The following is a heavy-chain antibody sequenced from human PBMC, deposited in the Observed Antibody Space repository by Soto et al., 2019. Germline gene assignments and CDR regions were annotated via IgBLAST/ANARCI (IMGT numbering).Heavy chain of an antibody. CDR3: ARDYGDYPAYYGMDI. V-gene: IGHV1-18*04. CDR1: GYTFIGYG. CDR2: ISTFKGDT. D-gene: IGHD4-17*01. J-gene: IGHJ6*02. Sequence: QVQLVQSGLEVKKPGASVKVSCKASGYTFIGYGISWVRQAPGQGLEWMGWISTFKGDTNYAQTLEGRLTLTADTSTSTAYMGLRSLKSDDTATYYCARDYGDYPAYYGMDIWGQGTTVAVSS.